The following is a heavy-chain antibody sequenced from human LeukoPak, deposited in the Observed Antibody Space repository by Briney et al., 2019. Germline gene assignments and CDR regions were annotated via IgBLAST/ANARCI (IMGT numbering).Heavy chain of an antibody. Sequence: GASVKVSCKASGYTFTSYYMHWVRQAPGQGLEWMGIINPSGGSTSYAQKFQGRVTMTRDMSTSTVYMELSSLRSEDTAVYYCARVGDSSGYYYHFVYWGQGTLITVSS. CDR3: ARVGDSSGYYYHFVY. D-gene: IGHD3-22*01. CDR1: GYTFTSYY. J-gene: IGHJ4*02. CDR2: INPSGGST. V-gene: IGHV1-46*01.